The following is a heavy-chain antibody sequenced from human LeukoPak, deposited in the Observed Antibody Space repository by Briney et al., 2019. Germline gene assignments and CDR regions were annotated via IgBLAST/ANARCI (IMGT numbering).Heavy chain of an antibody. D-gene: IGHD3-10*01. J-gene: IGHJ6*02. Sequence: SETLSLTCTASGCSFSSYYWSWIRQPPGKGLEWLGYIYYSGSTKYNPSLKSRVTISVDTSKNQFSLKLSSVTAADTAVYYCARVDSLVTWFGGPSPYGMDVWGQGNTITVSS. CDR1: GCSFSSYY. CDR2: IYYSGST. V-gene: IGHV4-59*01. CDR3: ARVDSLVTWFGGPSPYGMDV.